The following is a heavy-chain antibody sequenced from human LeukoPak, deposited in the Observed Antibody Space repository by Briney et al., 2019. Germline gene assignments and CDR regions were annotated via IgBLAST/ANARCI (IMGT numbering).Heavy chain of an antibody. D-gene: IGHD3-10*01. V-gene: IGHV4-61*08. CDR2: IYYSGST. J-gene: IGHJ5*02. CDR1: GGSISSGDYY. Sequence: PSETLSLTCTVSGGSISSGDYYWSWIRQPPGKGLEWIGYIYYSGSTNYNPSLKSRVTISVDTSKSQFSLKLSSVTAADTAVYYCARDGGSGSYYKGGWFDPWGQGTLVTVSS. CDR3: ARDGGSGSYYKGGWFDP.